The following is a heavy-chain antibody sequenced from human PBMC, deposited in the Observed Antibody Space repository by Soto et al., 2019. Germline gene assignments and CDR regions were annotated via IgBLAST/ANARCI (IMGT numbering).Heavy chain of an antibody. CDR3: AKARKGSYYYYYYMDV. CDR1: GFTFSSYA. D-gene: IGHD3-16*01. Sequence: PGGSLRLSCASSGFTFSSYAMSWVRQAPGKGLEWVSAISGSGGSTYYADSVKGRFTISRDNSKNTLYLQMNSLRAEDTAVYYCAKARKGSYYYYYYMDVWGKGTTVTVSS. J-gene: IGHJ6*03. V-gene: IGHV3-23*01. CDR2: ISGSGGST.